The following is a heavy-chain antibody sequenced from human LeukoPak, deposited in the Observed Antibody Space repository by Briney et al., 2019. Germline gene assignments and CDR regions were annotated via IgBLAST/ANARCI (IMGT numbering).Heavy chain of an antibody. CDR1: GFTVSSNY. CDR2: IYSGGST. Sequence: PGGSLRLSCAASGFTVSSNYMSWVRQAPGKGLERVSVIYSGGSTYYADSVKGRFTISRDNSKNTLYLQMNSLRAEDTAVYYCARVGCSGGSCYGEDYWGQGTLVTVSS. V-gene: IGHV3-53*01. D-gene: IGHD2-15*01. CDR3: ARVGCSGGSCYGEDY. J-gene: IGHJ4*02.